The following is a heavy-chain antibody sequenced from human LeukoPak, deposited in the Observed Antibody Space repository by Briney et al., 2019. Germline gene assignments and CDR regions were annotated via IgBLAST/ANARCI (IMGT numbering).Heavy chain of an antibody. D-gene: IGHD3-3*01. J-gene: IGHJ4*02. CDR1: GGTFSSYA. Sequence: SVKVSCKASGGTFSSYAISWVRQAPGQGLEWMGRIIPILGIANYAQKFQGRVTITADKSTSTAYMELSSLRSEDTAVYYCARVYLGYDFWSGYSLSYFDYWGQGTLVTVSS. CDR2: IIPILGIA. V-gene: IGHV1-69*04. CDR3: ARVYLGYDFWSGYSLSYFDY.